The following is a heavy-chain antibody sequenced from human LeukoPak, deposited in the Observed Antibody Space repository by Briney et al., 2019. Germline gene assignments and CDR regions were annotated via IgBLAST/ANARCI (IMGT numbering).Heavy chain of an antibody. J-gene: IGHJ4*02. CDR1: GGSVASTGRY. D-gene: IGHD3-10*01. Sequence: SETLSLTCTVSGGSVASTGRYWGWIRQSPGKGLEWIGYIYYIGSTYYNPSLKSRVTISVDTSKNQFSLKLSSVTAADTAVYYCARVPITMVRGVTAFDYWGQGTLVTVSS. CDR3: ARVPITMVRGVTAFDY. CDR2: IYYIGST. V-gene: IGHV4-31*03.